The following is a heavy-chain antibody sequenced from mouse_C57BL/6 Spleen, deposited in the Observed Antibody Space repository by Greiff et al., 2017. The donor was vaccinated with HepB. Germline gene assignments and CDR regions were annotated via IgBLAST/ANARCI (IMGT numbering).Heavy chain of an antibody. V-gene: IGHV1-80*01. D-gene: IGHD1-1*01. CDR3: ARCAGSKGYYYAMDY. CDR1: GYAFSSYW. Sequence: VQLQQSGAELVKPGASVKISCKASGYAFSSYWMNWVKQRPGKGLEWIGQIYPGDGDTNYNGKFKGKATLTADKSSSTAYMQLSSLTSEDSAVYFCARCAGSKGYYYAMDYWGQRTSVTVSS. J-gene: IGHJ4*01. CDR2: IYPGDGDT.